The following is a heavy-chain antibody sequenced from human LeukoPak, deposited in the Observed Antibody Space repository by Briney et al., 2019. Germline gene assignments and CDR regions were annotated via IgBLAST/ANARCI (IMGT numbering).Heavy chain of an antibody. D-gene: IGHD6-19*01. J-gene: IGHJ4*02. V-gene: IGHV4-4*02. CDR1: GGSISSNNW. Sequence: SETLSLTCAVSGGSISSNNWWSWVRQPPGKGLEWIGEIYHSGSTNYNPSLKSRVTISVDKSKNQVSLKLSSVTAADTAVYFCARGVAVSGHFDYWGQGTLITVSS. CDR3: ARGVAVSGHFDY. CDR2: IYHSGST.